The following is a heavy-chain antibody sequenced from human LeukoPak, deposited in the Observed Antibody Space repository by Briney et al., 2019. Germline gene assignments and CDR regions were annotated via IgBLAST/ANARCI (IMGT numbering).Heavy chain of an antibody. J-gene: IGHJ3*02. Sequence: SVKVSCKASGYTFTSYDINWVRQATGQGLEWMGWMNPNSGNTGYAQKFQGRVTMTRNTSISTAYMELSSLRSEDTAVYYCARVSGDSSSWFHAFDIWGQGTMVTVSS. CDR3: ARVSGDSSSWFHAFDI. CDR2: MNPNSGNT. D-gene: IGHD6-13*01. V-gene: IGHV1-8*01. CDR1: GYTFTSYD.